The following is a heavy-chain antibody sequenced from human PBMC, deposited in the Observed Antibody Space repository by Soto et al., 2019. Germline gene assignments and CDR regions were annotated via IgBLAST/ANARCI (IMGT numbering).Heavy chain of an antibody. CDR3: ARNRMKWTYGQNDYNKYGMDV. CDR2: ISPYDGDT. V-gene: IGHV1-18*01. Sequence: ASVKVSCKASGYTFTSYGITWVRQAPGQGLERVGWISPYDGDTHQGQTLQGRVNMTTDTSTRTAHMELRSLRSDDTAVYYCARNRMKWTYGQNDYNKYGMDVGGQGTTVTSP. D-gene: IGHD3-16*01. CDR1: GYTFTSYG. J-gene: IGHJ6*02.